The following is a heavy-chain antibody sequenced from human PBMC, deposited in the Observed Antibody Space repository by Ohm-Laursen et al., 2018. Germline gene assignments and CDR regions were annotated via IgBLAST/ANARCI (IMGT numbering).Heavy chain of an antibody. Sequence: GESLRISCKGSGFYFTSYWIGWVRQMPGKGLEWIGIIYPRDSDTRYSPSFQGQVTISADKSISTAYLQWSSLEASDTAIYYCARHTRATPFDTWGQGTLVTVSS. CDR1: GFYFTSYW. CDR3: ARHTRATPFDT. V-gene: IGHV5-51*01. J-gene: IGHJ4*02. CDR2: IYPRDSDT. D-gene: IGHD1-26*01.